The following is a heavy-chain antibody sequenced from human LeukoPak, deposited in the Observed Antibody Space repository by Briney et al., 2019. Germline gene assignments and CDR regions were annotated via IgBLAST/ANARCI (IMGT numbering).Heavy chain of an antibody. J-gene: IGHJ4*02. CDR1: GYTFTGYY. Sequence: GASVKVSCKTSGYTFTGYYMHWVRQAPGQGLEWMGWINPNSGGTNYAQKFQGRVTMTRDTSISTAYMELSRLRSDDTAVYYCARDWGYSGYDFNYWGQGTLVTVSS. D-gene: IGHD5-12*01. CDR3: ARDWGYSGYDFNY. V-gene: IGHV1-2*02. CDR2: INPNSGGT.